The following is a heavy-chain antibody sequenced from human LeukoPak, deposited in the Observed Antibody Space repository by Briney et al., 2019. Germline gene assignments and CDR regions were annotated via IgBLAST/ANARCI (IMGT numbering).Heavy chain of an antibody. D-gene: IGHD3-10*01. CDR1: GYTFTSYD. CDR3: ARGHPSLWFGELSLYYYYYGMDV. CDR2: MNPNRGNT. Sequence: GASVKVSCKASGYTFTSYDINWVGQAAGQGREWMGWMNPNRGNTGYAQKFQGRFTITRNTSISTPYMELSSLRSEDTAVYYCARGHPSLWFGELSLYYYYYGMDVWGQGTTVTVSS. J-gene: IGHJ6*02. V-gene: IGHV1-8*01.